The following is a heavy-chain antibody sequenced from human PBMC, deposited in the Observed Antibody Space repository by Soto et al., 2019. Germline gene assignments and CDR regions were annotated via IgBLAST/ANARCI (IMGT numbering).Heavy chain of an antibody. J-gene: IGHJ4*02. CDR3: AKDGGYSYGPYDY. V-gene: IGHV3-48*01. CDR1: GFTFGSYS. CDR2: ISSSSSTI. Sequence: EVQLVESGGGLVQPGGSLRLSCAASGFTFGSYSMNWVRQAPGKGLEWVSYISSSSSTIYYADSVEGRFTISRDNAKNSLYLQMNRLRAEETAVYYCAKDGGYSYGPYDYWGQGTLVTVSS. D-gene: IGHD5-18*01.